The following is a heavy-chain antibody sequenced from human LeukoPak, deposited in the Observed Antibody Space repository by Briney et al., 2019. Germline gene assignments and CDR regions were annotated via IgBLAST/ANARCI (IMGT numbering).Heavy chain of an antibody. D-gene: IGHD4-17*01. CDR2: INWNGGST. CDR1: GFTFDDYG. CDR3: ARSTTVTTGPHAFDI. J-gene: IGHJ3*02. V-gene: IGHV3-20*04. Sequence: PGGSLRLSCAASGFTFDDYGMSWVRQAPGKGLEWVSGINWNGGSTGYADSVQGRLTISRDTAKNSLDLQMNSLRAEDTALYYCARSTTVTTGPHAFDIWGQGTMVTVSS.